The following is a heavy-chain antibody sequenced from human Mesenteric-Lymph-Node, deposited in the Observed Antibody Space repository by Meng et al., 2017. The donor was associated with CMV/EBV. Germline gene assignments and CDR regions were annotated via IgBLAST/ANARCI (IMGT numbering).Heavy chain of an antibody. CDR1: GFTLSSYA. Sequence: ASGFTLSSYAMTWVRQAPGKGLEWVSAISGAGGSTYYADSVKGRFTISRDNSKNTLFLQMNSLRAEDTAVYFCAKVANYNPYDWFDPWGQGTLVTVSS. CDR3: AKVANYNPYDWFDP. D-gene: IGHD1-7*01. J-gene: IGHJ5*02. CDR2: ISGAGGST. V-gene: IGHV3-23*01.